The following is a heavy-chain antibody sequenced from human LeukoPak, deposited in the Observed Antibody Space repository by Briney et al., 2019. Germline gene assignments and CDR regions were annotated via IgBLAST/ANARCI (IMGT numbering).Heavy chain of an antibody. J-gene: IGHJ4*02. D-gene: IGHD6-13*01. Sequence: SETLSLTCSVSGDSISSSTYYWIWIRQPPGKELEWIGNIYYSGSTYYNPSLKSRVTISVDTSKNQFSLKLSSVTAADTAVYYCATLLYSSTWYRGVDYWGQGTLVTVSS. CDR1: GDSISSSTYY. V-gene: IGHV4-39*01. CDR2: IYYSGST. CDR3: ATLLYSSTWYRGVDY.